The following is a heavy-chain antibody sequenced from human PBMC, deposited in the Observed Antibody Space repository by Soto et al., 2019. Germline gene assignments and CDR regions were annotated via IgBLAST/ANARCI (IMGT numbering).Heavy chain of an antibody. V-gene: IGHV3-48*02. CDR2: ILTISSAT. J-gene: IGHJ4*02. CDR3: ARETRSFDS. Sequence: QLVESGGGLVQPGGSLRLSCAASGFTFSDYPMNWVRQAPGKGLEWVSSILTISSATYFADSVRGRFTITRDNARNSLYLEITSLRDEDTAVYYCARETRSFDSWGQGTLVTVSS. CDR1: GFTFSDYP.